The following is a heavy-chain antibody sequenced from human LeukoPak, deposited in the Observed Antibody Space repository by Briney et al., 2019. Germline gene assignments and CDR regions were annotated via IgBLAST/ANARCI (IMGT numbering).Heavy chain of an antibody. CDR1: GVSISSSSYY. J-gene: IGHJ3*02. CDR3: ARGTQHGYCSGGSCYWRARRRDAFDI. D-gene: IGHD2-15*01. Sequence: PSETLSLTCNVSGVSISSSSYYWGWIRQPPGKGLEWIGEINHSGSTNYNPSLKSRVTISVDTSKNQFSLKLSSVTAADTAVYYCARGTQHGYCSGGSCYWRARRRDAFDIWGQGTMVTVSS. V-gene: IGHV4-39*07. CDR2: INHSGST.